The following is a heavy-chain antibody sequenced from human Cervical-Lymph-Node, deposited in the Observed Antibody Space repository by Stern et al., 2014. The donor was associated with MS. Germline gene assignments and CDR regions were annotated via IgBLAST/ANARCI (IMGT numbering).Heavy chain of an antibody. D-gene: IGHD2-8*01. V-gene: IGHV3-73*01. J-gene: IGHJ4*02. CDR2: IRSKANSYVT. Sequence: VQLVESGGGLVQPGGSLKLSCAASGFTFSGSAMHWVRQASGKGLEWVGRIRSKANSYVTAYGASVEGRFTISRDDSKNTAYLQMNSLKTEDTAVYYCTSGYCNNGVCYFSYWGQGALVTVSS. CDR1: GFTFSGSA. CDR3: TSGYCNNGVCYFSY.